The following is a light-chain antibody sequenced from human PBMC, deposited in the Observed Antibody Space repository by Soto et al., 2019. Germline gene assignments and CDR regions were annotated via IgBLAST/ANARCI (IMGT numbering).Light chain of an antibody. CDR2: GAT. Sequence: EIVMTQSPATLSVSPGERATLSCRASQSGSDNLAWYQQKPGQAPRLLFYGATTRATGIPARFSGSGSGTEFTLTITSLQSEDFAVYYCQQYNNWPLWTFGQGTKVEIK. CDR1: QSGSDN. V-gene: IGKV3-15*01. J-gene: IGKJ1*01. CDR3: QQYNNWPLWT.